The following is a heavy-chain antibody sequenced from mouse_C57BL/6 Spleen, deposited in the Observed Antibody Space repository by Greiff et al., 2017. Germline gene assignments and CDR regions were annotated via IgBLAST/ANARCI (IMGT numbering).Heavy chain of an antibody. CDR2: ISSGGSYT. V-gene: IGHV5-6*01. J-gene: IGHJ4*01. CDR3: ARQGGLLRPMDY. Sequence: EVQLVESGGDLVKPGGSLKLSCAASGFTFSSYGMSWVRQTPDKRLEWVATISSGGSYTYYPDSVKGRFTISRDNAKNTLYLQMSSLKSEDTAMYYCARQGGLLRPMDYWGKGTSVTVSS. D-gene: IGHD1-2*01. CDR1: GFTFSSYG.